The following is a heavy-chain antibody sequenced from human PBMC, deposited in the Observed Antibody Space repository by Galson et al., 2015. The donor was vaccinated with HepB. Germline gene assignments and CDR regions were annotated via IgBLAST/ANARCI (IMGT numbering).Heavy chain of an antibody. CDR1: SGSINNYY. CDR2: VSGSGST. D-gene: IGHD3/OR15-3a*01. CDR3: ARHENDYCDAHYCHSLGPWYFDY. Sequence: SETLSLTCTVSSGSINNYYWSWIRQPPGKGLEWIGYVSGSGSTNYNPSLKSRVTVSVDSSKKQFSLDLTSVTAADTAVYYCARHENDYCDAHYCHSLGPWYFDYWGQGILVTVSS. V-gene: IGHV4-59*08. J-gene: IGHJ4*02.